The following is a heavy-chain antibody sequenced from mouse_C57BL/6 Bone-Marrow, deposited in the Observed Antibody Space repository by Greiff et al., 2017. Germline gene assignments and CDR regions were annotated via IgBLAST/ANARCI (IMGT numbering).Heavy chain of an antibody. V-gene: IGHV10-1*01. J-gene: IGHJ2*01. Sequence: EVKLVESGGGLVQPKGSLKLSCAASGFSFNTYAMNWVRQAPGKGLEWVARIRSKSNNYATYYADSVKDRFTISRDDSESMLYLQMNNLKTEDTAMYYCVRHADYDDVAYYFDYWGQGTTRTVSS. CDR1: GFSFNTYA. CDR2: IRSKSNNYAT. CDR3: VRHADYDDVAYYFDY. D-gene: IGHD2-4*01.